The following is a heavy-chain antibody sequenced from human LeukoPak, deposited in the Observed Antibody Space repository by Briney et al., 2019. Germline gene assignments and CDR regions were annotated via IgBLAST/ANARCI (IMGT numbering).Heavy chain of an antibody. D-gene: IGHD3-22*01. CDR1: GYTFTSYA. J-gene: IGHJ2*01. Sequence: ASVKVSCKASGYTFTSYAMNWVRQAPGQGLEWMGWINTNTGNPTYAQGFTVRFVFSLDTSGSTAYLQISSLKAEDTAVYYCARGLRVAGPMIVVVIYPQGNWYFDLWGRGTLVTVSS. V-gene: IGHV7-4-1*02. CDR3: ARGLRVAGPMIVVVIYPQGNWYFDL. CDR2: INTNTGNP.